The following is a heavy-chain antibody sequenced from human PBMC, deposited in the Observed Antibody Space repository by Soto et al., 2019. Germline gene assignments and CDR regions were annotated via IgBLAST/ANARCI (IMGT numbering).Heavy chain of an antibody. CDR1: GFTFSNYG. V-gene: IGHV3-30*03. D-gene: IGHD3-10*01. CDR3: ARAYYFGSGTSYPLYY. J-gene: IGHJ4*02. Sequence: GGSLRLSCAASGFTFSNYGMHWVRQAPGKGLEWVAVISDDGVSKYYADSVQGRFTISRDNSESAVFLQMNSLRPDDTALYFCARAYYFGSGTSYPLYYWGQGTQVTVSS. CDR2: ISDDGVSK.